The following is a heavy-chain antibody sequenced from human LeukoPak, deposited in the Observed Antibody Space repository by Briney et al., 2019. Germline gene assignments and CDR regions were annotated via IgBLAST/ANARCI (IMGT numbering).Heavy chain of an antibody. CDR3: ASREGY. J-gene: IGHJ4*02. D-gene: IGHD1-26*01. V-gene: IGHV1-2*02. Sequence: ASVKVSCKTSGFTFTGYYVHWVRQAPGQGLEWMGWINLNSGGTTYAQNFQGRVTMTRDTSISTAYMELSRLRSDDTAVYYCASREGYWGQGTLVTVSS. CDR1: GFTFTGYY. CDR2: INLNSGGT.